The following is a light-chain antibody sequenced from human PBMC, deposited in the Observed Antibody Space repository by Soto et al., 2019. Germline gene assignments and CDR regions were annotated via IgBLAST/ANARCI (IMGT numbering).Light chain of an antibody. J-gene: IGLJ1*01. Sequence: QSVLTQPASVSGSPGQSITISCTGSSSDVGGHNHVSWYQQHPGKAPQLIIYEVGNRPSGVSNRFSGSKSGNTASLIISGLQAEDEADYYCNSYTSSITHVFGTGTKVTVL. V-gene: IGLV2-14*01. CDR3: NSYTSSITHV. CDR1: SSDVGGHNH. CDR2: EVG.